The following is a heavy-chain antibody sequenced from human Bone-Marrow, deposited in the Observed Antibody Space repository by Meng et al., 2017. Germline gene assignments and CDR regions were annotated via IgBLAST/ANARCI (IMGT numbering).Heavy chain of an antibody. CDR1: GFTFSRSW. CDR2: INSDGTST. V-gene: IGHV3-74*01. CDR3: ARDYYGSGSYIPYYDYYYGMDV. Sequence: GGSLRLSCTASGFTFSRSWMHWVRQAPGQGLIWVSRINSDGTSTSNNGVFVKGRFTISRDNAKNSLYLQMNSLRAEDTAVYYCARDYYGSGSYIPYYDYYYGMDVWGQGTTVTVSS. D-gene: IGHD3-10*01. J-gene: IGHJ6*02.